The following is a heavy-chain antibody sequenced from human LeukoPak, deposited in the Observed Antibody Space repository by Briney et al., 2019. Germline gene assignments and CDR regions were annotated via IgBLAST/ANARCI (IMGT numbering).Heavy chain of an antibody. CDR2: IIPVFGTA. J-gene: IGHJ4*02. Sequence: SVKVSCKASGGTFSSYAISWVRQAPGQGLEWRGGIIPVFGTANYARKFQGRVTITTDESTSTAYMELSSLRSEDTAVYYCARNTWIQLWAYFDYWGQGTLVTVSS. CDR1: GGTFSSYA. V-gene: IGHV1-69*05. D-gene: IGHD5-18*01. CDR3: ARNTWIQLWAYFDY.